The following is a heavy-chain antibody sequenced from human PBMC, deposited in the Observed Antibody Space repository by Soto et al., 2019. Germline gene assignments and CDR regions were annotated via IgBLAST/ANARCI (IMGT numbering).Heavy chain of an antibody. J-gene: IGHJ6*02. CDR3: ARAMGGLYYYYYGMDV. D-gene: IGHD1-26*01. V-gene: IGHV3-30-3*01. Sequence: QVQLVESGGGVVQPGRSLRLSCAASGFTFSSYAMHWVRQAPGKGLEWVAVISYDGSNKYYADSVKGRFTISRDNSKNTLYLQMNSLRAEDTAVYYCARAMGGLYYYYYGMDVWGQGTTVTASS. CDR1: GFTFSSYA. CDR2: ISYDGSNK.